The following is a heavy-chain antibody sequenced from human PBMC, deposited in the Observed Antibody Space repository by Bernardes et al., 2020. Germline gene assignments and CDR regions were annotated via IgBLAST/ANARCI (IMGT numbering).Heavy chain of an antibody. D-gene: IGHD2-2*01. Sequence: GGSLRLSCAASGFTFSSYWMSWVRQAPGKGLEWVANIKQDGSEKYYVDSVKGRFTISRDNAKNSLYLQMNSLRAEDTAVYYCARDVGGLGYCSSTSCQNPGGCFDYWGQGTLVTVSS. CDR2: IKQDGSEK. J-gene: IGHJ4*02. CDR3: ARDVGGLGYCSSTSCQNPGGCFDY. CDR1: GFTFSSYW. V-gene: IGHV3-7*01.